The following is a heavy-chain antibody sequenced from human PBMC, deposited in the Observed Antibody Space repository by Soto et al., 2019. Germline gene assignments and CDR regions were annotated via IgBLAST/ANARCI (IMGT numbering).Heavy chain of an antibody. CDR2: IKQGGNEK. D-gene: IGHD3-16*01. V-gene: IGHV3-7*01. J-gene: IGHJ6*02. Sequence: GGSLRLSCAASGFSFSTYLMSWVRQAPGKGLEWVANIKQGGNEKLYVDSVKGRFTISRDNDKKSLYLQMDSLRVEDTAVYYCVGALTYEVPYYYYGMDVWGQGTTVTVSS. CDR3: VGALTYEVPYYYYGMDV. CDR1: GFSFSTYL.